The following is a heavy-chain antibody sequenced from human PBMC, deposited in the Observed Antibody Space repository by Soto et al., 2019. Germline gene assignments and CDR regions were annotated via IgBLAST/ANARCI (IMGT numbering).Heavy chain of an antibody. Sequence: PGGSLRLSCAASGFTFSSHGMSWVRQAPGKGLEWVSGISEIGDSTYYADSVKGRFTISRDNSKNTLYLQMNSLRAEDTAVYYCAKSPGMYYYDSSGYYHYDYWGQGTLVTVSS. CDR3: AKSPGMYYYDSSGYYHYDY. CDR2: ISEIGDST. V-gene: IGHV3-23*01. J-gene: IGHJ4*02. CDR1: GFTFSSHG. D-gene: IGHD3-22*01.